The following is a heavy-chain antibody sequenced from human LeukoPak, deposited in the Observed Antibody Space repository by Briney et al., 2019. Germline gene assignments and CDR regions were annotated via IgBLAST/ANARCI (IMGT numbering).Heavy chain of an antibody. CDR3: ARGDCSGGSCFLPGYFQH. CDR1: GYTLTSFS. V-gene: IGHV1-18*01. CDR2: ISAYNGDT. J-gene: IGHJ1*01. D-gene: IGHD2-15*01. Sequence: GASVKVSCKASGYTLTSFSVSWVRQAPGQGLEWMGWISAYNGDTNYAQKLQGRVTMTTDTSTNTAYMELRSLRSDDTAVYYCARGDCSGGSCFLPGYFQHWGQGTLVTVSS.